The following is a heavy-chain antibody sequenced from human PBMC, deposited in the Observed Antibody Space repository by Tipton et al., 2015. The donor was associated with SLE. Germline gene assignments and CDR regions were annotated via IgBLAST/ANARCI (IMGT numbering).Heavy chain of an antibody. J-gene: IGHJ4*02. D-gene: IGHD5-12*01. CDR2: LSYSGST. Sequence: TLSLTCTVPGGSIGSYSWSWIRQSPEKGLEWIGYLSYSGSTNYNPSLESRVTISVDTSKNHFSLSVRSVTAADTAVYFCARVSQGHSGYEWAGFFDSWGQGTLVTVSS. CDR3: ARVSQGHSGYEWAGFFDS. CDR1: GGSIGSYS. V-gene: IGHV4-59*12.